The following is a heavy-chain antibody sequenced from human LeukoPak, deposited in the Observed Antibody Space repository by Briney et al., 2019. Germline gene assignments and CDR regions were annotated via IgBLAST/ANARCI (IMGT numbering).Heavy chain of an antibody. CDR3: ARVAVAGTFDY. Sequence: PSETLSLTCTVSSGSIRLHYGSWIRQPAGKGLEWIGRIYTSGSTNYNPSLKSRVTMSVDTSKNQFSLKLSSVTAADTAVYYCARVAVAGTFDYWGQGTLVTVSS. V-gene: IGHV4-4*07. CDR2: IYTSGST. D-gene: IGHD6-19*01. J-gene: IGHJ4*02. CDR1: SGSIRLHY.